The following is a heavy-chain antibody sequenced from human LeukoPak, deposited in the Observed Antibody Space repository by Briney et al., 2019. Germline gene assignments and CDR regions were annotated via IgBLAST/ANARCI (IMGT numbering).Heavy chain of an antibody. Sequence: PGGSLRLSCAASGFTFSSYWMSWVRQAPGKGLEWVANIKQDGSEKYYVDSVKGRFTISRDNAKNSLYLQMNSLRAEDTAVYFCARDEDYRLLYQPDYWGQGTLVTVSS. D-gene: IGHD2-2*02. J-gene: IGHJ4*02. V-gene: IGHV3-7*01. CDR2: IKQDGSEK. CDR3: ARDEDYRLLYQPDY. CDR1: GFTFSSYW.